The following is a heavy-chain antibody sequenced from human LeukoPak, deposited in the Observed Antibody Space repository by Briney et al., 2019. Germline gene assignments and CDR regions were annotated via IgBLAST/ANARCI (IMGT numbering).Heavy chain of an antibody. D-gene: IGHD3-10*01. CDR1: GYTFTSYD. Sequence: GASVKVSCKASGYTFTSYDINWVRQATGQGLEWMGWMNPNSGNTGYAQKFQGRATMTRNTSISTAYMELSSLRSEDTAVYYCARLSYYYGSGSYYISYWGQGTLVTVSS. J-gene: IGHJ4*02. CDR3: ARLSYYYGSGSYYISY. CDR2: MNPNSGNT. V-gene: IGHV1-8*01.